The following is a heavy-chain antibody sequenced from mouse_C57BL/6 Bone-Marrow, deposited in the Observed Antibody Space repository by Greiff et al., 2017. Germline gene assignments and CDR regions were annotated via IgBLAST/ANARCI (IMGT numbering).Heavy chain of an antibody. CDR3: ARSEDYYGSCWFAY. CDR2: IDASDSYT. D-gene: IGHD1-1*01. J-gene: IGHJ3*01. Sequence: QVQLQQPGAELVMPGASVKLSCKASGYTFTSYWMHWVKQRPGQGLEWIGEIDASDSYTNYNQKFKGKSTLTVDKSSSTAYMQLSSLTSEDSAVYYCARSEDYYGSCWFAYWCQGTLVTVSA. V-gene: IGHV1-69*01. CDR1: GYTFTSYW.